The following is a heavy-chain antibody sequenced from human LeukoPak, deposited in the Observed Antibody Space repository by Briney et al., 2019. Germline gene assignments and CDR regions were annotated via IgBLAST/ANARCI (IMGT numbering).Heavy chain of an antibody. D-gene: IGHD6-19*01. J-gene: IGHJ6*02. Sequence: EGSLRLSCAASGFTFSSYGMHWVRQAPGKGLEWVAVIWYDGSNKYYADSVKGRFTISRDNSKNTLHLQMNSLRAEDTAVYYCARDLRPSSGWYSYYYYYGMDVWGQGTTVTVSS. CDR3: ARDLRPSSGWYSYYYYYGMDV. V-gene: IGHV3-33*01. CDR2: IWYDGSNK. CDR1: GFTFSSYG.